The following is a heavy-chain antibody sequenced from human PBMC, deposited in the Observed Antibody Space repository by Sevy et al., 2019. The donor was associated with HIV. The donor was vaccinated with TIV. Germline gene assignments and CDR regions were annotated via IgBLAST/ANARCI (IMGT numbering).Heavy chain of an antibody. V-gene: IGHV3-9*01. CDR1: GFNFDDYG. D-gene: IGHD6-19*01. CDR3: AKDIAVAGPLPYYFDY. J-gene: IGHJ4*02. CDR2: ISWNSRSI. Sequence: GGSLRLSCTASGFNFDDYGMHWVRQAPGKGLEWVSGISWNSRSIGYADSVKGRFTISRDGAQNSLYLQMSSLRPEDTAFYYCAKDIAVAGPLPYYFDYWGQGTLVTVSS.